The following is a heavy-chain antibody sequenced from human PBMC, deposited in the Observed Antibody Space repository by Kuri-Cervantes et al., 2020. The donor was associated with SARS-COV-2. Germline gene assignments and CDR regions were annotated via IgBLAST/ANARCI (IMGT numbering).Heavy chain of an antibody. CDR2: ISYDGSNK. CDR3: ARTYSGSYSDAFDI. V-gene: IGHV3-30*04. CDR1: GFTFSSYA. D-gene: IGHD1-26*01. J-gene: IGHJ3*02. Sequence: GGSLRLSCAASGFTFSSYAMHWVRQAPGKGLEWVAVISYDGSNKYYADSVKGRFTISRDNSKNTLYLQINSLRAEDTAVYYCARTYSGSYSDAFDIWGQGTMVTVSS.